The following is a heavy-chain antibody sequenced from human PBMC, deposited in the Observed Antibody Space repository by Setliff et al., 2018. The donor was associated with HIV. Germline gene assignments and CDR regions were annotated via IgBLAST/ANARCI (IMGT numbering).Heavy chain of an antibody. CDR1: GFSFSSYE. Sequence: GGSLRLSCGTSGFSFSSYELNWVRQAPGKGLEWVSSISSSSSYIYYAHSVKGRFTISRDNAKNSLYLQMNSLRAEETAVYYCARDKGDSSGFDYWGQGTLVTVSS. D-gene: IGHD3-22*01. J-gene: IGHJ4*02. CDR2: ISSSSSYI. CDR3: ARDKGDSSGFDY. V-gene: IGHV3-21*01.